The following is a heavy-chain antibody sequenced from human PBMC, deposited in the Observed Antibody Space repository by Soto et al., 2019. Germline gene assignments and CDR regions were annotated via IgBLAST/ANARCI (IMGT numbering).Heavy chain of an antibody. V-gene: IGHV5-51*01. CDR1: GFTFTTTF. CDR2: IYPGDSDT. J-gene: IGHJ5*01. D-gene: IGHD3-9*01. Sequence: XDSLKLTCNTSGFTFTTTFIGWVLQMPGKGLELMGVIYPGDSDTRYDPSFQGQVTISADKSISTTFLQWSSLTASDTAIYYCARNGGYFGLDNWFDSWGQATLVTLSS. CDR3: ARNGGYFGLDNWFDS.